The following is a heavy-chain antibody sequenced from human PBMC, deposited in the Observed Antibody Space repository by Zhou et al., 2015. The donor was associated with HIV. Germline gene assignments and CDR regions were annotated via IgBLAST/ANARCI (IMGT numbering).Heavy chain of an antibody. CDR2: MNPNSGNT. CDR3: ARGQTYYYDKRGHYKNWYFDL. CDR1: GYTFTSYD. J-gene: IGHJ2*01. Sequence: QVQLVQSGAEVKKPGASVKVSCKASGYTFTSYDINWVRQAPGQGLEWMGWMNPNSGNTGYAQKFQGRVTMTRDTSISTAYMELNSLRSDDTAVYYCARGQTYYYDKRGHYKNWYFDLWGRGTLVTVSS. D-gene: IGHD3-22*01. V-gene: IGHV1-8*01.